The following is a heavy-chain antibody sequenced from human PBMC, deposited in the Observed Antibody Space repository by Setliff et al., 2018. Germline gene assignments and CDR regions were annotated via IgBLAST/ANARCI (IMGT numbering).Heavy chain of an antibody. V-gene: IGHV1-18*01. Sequence: ASVKVSCKASGYTFTSYGISWVRQAPGQGLEWMGWISAYNGNTNYAQKLQGRVTMTTDTSTSTAYMELRSLRSDDTAVYYCARDLYSSGWYGIDYYYYYGMDVWGQGTTVTVS. CDR1: GYTFTSYG. CDR3: ARDLYSSGWYGIDYYYYYGMDV. J-gene: IGHJ6*02. D-gene: IGHD6-19*01. CDR2: ISAYNGNT.